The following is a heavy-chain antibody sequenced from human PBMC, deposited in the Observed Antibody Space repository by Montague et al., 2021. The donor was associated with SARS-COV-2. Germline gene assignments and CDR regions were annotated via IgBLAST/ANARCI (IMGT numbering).Heavy chain of an antibody. Sequence: AKPTQTLTLTCTLSGFSLSTSGMRASWIRQPPGKALEWLARIXWDDDKFYSTSLKTRLTISKDTSKNQVVLTMTSMDPVDTATYYCARSYYDILTNYYDAFDIWGQGTMVTVSS. J-gene: IGHJ3*02. V-gene: IGHV2-70*04. CDR2: IXWDDDK. CDR3: ARSYYDILTNYYDAFDI. D-gene: IGHD3-9*01. CDR1: GFSLSTSGMR.